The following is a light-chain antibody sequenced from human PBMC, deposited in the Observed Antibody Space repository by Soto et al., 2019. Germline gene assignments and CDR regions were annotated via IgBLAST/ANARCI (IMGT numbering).Light chain of an antibody. Sequence: YELTKPPSVSEAPGQTARITCEGNNIGSKNVHWYQQKPGQAPALVVYDDRGRPSGVPERLSGSNSGNTATLTISRVEAGDEADYYCQVWDSTSDHVVFGGGTKLTVL. CDR1: NIGSKN. V-gene: IGLV3-21*02. CDR2: DDR. CDR3: QVWDSTSDHVV. J-gene: IGLJ2*01.